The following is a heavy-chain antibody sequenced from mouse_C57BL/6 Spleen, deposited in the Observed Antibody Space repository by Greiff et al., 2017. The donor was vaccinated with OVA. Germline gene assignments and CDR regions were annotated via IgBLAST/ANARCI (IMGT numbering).Heavy chain of an antibody. J-gene: IGHJ4*01. V-gene: IGHV5-2*01. CDR2: INSDGGST. Sequence: EVKLVQPGGGLVQPGESLKLSCESNEYEFPSHDMPWVRQTPEKRLELVAAINSDGGSTYYPDTMERRFTIYRDNTKKTLYLQMSSLKSEDTDLYYCARHGDYYAMDYWGQGTSVTVSS. CDR1: EYEFPSHD. CDR3: ARHGDYYAMDY.